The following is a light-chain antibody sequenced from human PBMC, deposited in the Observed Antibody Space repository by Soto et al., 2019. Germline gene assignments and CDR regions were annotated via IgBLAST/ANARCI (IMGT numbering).Light chain of an antibody. Sequence: DIQMTQSPSTLSASLGDRVTITCLASQSISSWLAWYQQKPGKAPKVLIFDASSLESGVPSRFSGSGSGTDFTLTISSLQPEDFATYYCQQSYSTPLTFGGGTKVDIK. CDR2: DAS. CDR1: QSISSW. J-gene: IGKJ4*01. V-gene: IGKV1-39*01. CDR3: QQSYSTPLT.